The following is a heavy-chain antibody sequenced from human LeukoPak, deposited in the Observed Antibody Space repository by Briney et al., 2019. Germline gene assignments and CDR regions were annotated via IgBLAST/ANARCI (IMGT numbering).Heavy chain of an antibody. V-gene: IGHV1-2*02. Sequence: ASVKVSCKAPGYTFTGYYMHWVRQAPGQGLEWMGWINPNSGGTNYAQKFQGRVTMTRDTSISTAYMELSRLRSDDTAVYYCASSPGYCSSTSCTDHYYYMDVWGKGTTVTVSS. CDR2: INPNSGGT. CDR3: ASSPGYCSSTSCTDHYYYMDV. D-gene: IGHD2-2*01. CDR1: GYTFTGYY. J-gene: IGHJ6*03.